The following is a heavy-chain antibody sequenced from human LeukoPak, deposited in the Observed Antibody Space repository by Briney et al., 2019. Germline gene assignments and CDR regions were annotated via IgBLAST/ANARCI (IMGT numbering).Heavy chain of an antibody. CDR2: INHFGTT. CDR1: GGSLNDHY. J-gene: IGHJ6*03. CDR3: ARVFNYMDV. V-gene: IGHV4-34*01. Sequence: SETLSLTCAVFGGSLNDHYWIWIRQPPGQGLEWIGEINHFGTTKYNPSLKSRVTISIDASKKQFSLKLNSVTAADTALYYCARVFNYMDVWGKGTSVTV.